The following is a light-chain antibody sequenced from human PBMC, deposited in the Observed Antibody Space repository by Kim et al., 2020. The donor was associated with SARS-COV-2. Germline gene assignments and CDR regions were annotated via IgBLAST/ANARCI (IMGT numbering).Light chain of an antibody. CDR3: SSYTSSTTWV. CDR1: SSDIGSYNY. CDR2: DVT. Sequence: QSALTQPASVSGSPGQSITISCTGTSSDIGSYNYVSWYQQHPDKAPKFMIYDVTNRPSGVSNRFSGSKSGNTASLTISGLQAEDEADYYCSSYTSSTTWVFGGGTQLTVL. J-gene: IGLJ3*02. V-gene: IGLV2-14*03.